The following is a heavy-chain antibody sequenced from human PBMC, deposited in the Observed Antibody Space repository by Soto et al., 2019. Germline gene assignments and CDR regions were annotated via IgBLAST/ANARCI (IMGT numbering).Heavy chain of an antibody. CDR1: GGSISSSSYY. V-gene: IGHV4-39*01. CDR2: IYYSGST. D-gene: IGHD3-3*01. CDR3: ASSYYDFWSGYSIPFDY. Sequence: QLQLQESGPGLVKPSETLSLTCTVSGGSISSSSYYWGWIRQPPGKGLEWIGSIYYSGSTYYNPSLKSRVTISVDTSKNQFSLKLSSVTAADTAVYYCASSYYDFWSGYSIPFDYWGQGTLVTVSS. J-gene: IGHJ4*02.